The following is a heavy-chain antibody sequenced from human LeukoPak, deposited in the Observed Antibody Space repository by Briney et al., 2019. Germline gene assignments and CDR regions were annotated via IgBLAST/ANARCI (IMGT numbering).Heavy chain of an antibody. D-gene: IGHD3-22*01. CDR1: GFTFSSYA. Sequence: PGGSLRLSCAASGFTFSSYAMSWVRQAPGKGLEWVSAFSGSGNSTYYADPVKGRFTISRDNSKNTLYLQVNSLRAEDTAVYYCAKDLYDSSSYIQYYFDCWGQGTLVTVSS. CDR3: AKDLYDSSSYIQYYFDC. CDR2: FSGSGNST. V-gene: IGHV3-23*01. J-gene: IGHJ4*02.